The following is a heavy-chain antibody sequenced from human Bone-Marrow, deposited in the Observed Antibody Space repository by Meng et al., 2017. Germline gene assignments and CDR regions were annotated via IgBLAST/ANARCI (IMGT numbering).Heavy chain of an antibody. Sequence: ELELVGTVGALVKAGGTLTLACGGFVFYFNTAWMRWVGQAPGKGVEWVGRIKSNTDGGTAEYAAPVTGRFTISRDDSKSTLYLQMSGLRIDDTGVYYCTWDDKAVSDYWGQGTLVTVSS. CDR3: TWDDKAVSDY. CDR2: IKSNTDGGTA. J-gene: IGHJ4*02. D-gene: IGHD1-26*01. V-gene: IGHV3-15*02. CDR1: VFYFNTAW.